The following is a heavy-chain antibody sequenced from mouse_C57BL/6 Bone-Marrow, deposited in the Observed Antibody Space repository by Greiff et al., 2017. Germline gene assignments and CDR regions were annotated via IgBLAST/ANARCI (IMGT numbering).Heavy chain of an antibody. CDR2: IYPGSGST. V-gene: IGHV1-55*01. Sequence: QVQLKQPGAELVKPGASVKMSCKASGYTFTSYWITWVKQRPGQGLEWIGDIYPGSGSTNYNEKFKSKATLAVDTSSSTAYMQLSSLTSEDSAVYYCANYYGSRDYWGQGTTLTVSS. CDR3: ANYYGSRDY. D-gene: IGHD1-1*01. J-gene: IGHJ2*01. CDR1: GYTFTSYW.